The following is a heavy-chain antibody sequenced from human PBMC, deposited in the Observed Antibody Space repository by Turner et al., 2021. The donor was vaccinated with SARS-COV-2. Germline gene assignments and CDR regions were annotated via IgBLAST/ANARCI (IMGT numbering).Heavy chain of an antibody. CDR2: ISGSGGGT. J-gene: IGHJ4*02. CDR1: GFTFSSYD. V-gene: IGHV3-23*01. D-gene: IGHD3-10*01. CDR3: AKDLSVITYYYGSGTYEVIDY. Sequence: EVQLLESGGGLVQPGGSLRLSCAASGFTFSSYDMNWVRQAPGKGLEWVSVISGSGGGTYYADSVKVRFTISRYNYKNTMYLQMDSLRAEDTAVYYCAKDLSVITYYYGSGTYEVIDYWVQGTLVTVSS.